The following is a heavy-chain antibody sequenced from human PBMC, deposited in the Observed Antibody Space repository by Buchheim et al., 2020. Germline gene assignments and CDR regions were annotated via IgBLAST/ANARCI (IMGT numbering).Heavy chain of an antibody. D-gene: IGHD1-20*01. CDR2: IYTSGGT. Sequence: QVQLQESGPGLVKPSQTLSLTCTVSGGSISSGSYYWSWIRQPAGKGLEWIGRIYTSGGTNYNPSLKSRVTISVDTSKNQFSLKLSSVTAADTAVYYCARDGPITGTTDLDYYYGMDVWGQGTT. CDR3: ARDGPITGTTDLDYYYGMDV. CDR1: GGSISSGSYY. V-gene: IGHV4-61*02. J-gene: IGHJ6*02.